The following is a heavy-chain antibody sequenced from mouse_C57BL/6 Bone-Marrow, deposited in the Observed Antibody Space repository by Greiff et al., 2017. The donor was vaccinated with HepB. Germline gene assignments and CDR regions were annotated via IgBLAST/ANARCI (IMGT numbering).Heavy chain of an antibody. J-gene: IGHJ3*01. CDR1: GFTFSDYG. CDR3: ARGYYYGSSPFAY. D-gene: IGHD1-1*01. CDR2: ISSGSSTI. Sequence: EVKLMESGGGLVKPGGSLKLSCAASGFTFSDYGMHWVRQAPEKELEWVAYISSGSSTIYYADTVKGRFTISRDNAKNTLFLQMTSLRSEDTAMYYCARGYYYGSSPFAYWGQGTLVTVSA. V-gene: IGHV5-17*01.